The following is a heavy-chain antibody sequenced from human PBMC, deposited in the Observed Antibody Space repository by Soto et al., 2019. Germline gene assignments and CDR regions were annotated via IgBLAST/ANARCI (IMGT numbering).Heavy chain of an antibody. Sequence: QVQLQESGPGLVKPSETLSLTCTVSGGSISSYYWSWIRQPPGKGLEWIGYIYYSGSTNYNPSLKSRVTISVDTSKNQFSLKLSSVTAADTAVYYCARVTIAVLTGVDAFDIWGQGTMVTVSS. V-gene: IGHV4-59*01. J-gene: IGHJ3*02. CDR3: ARVTIAVLTGVDAFDI. CDR2: IYYSGST. D-gene: IGHD3-9*01. CDR1: GGSISSYY.